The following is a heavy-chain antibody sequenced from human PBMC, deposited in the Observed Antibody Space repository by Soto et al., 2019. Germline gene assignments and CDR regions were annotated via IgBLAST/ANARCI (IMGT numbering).Heavy chain of an antibody. CDR3: AHSSHTAVVRGYYHYGMDV. CDR1: GFSLSTSGVG. V-gene: IGHV2-5*01. Sequence: GPTLVNPTQTLTLTCTFSGFSLSTSGVGVGWIRQPPGRALEWLALIYWNDDKRYSPSLKSRLTITKDTYKNQGVLTMTNMDPVDTATYYCAHSSHTAVVRGYYHYGMDVWGQGTTVTVSS. CDR2: IYWNDDK. J-gene: IGHJ6*02. D-gene: IGHD5-18*01.